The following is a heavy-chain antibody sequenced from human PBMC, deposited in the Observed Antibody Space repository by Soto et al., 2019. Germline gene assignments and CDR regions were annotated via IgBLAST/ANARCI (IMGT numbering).Heavy chain of an antibody. CDR1: GFTFSSYA. V-gene: IGHV3-30-3*01. CDR3: ASSGY. J-gene: IGHJ4*02. Sequence: GGSLRLSCAASGFTFSSYAMHWVRQAPGKGLEWVAVISFDGSNKYYADSVKGRFTISRDNPKNTLFLQMNSLRAEDTAVYYCASSGYWGQGTLVTVSS. CDR2: ISFDGSNK.